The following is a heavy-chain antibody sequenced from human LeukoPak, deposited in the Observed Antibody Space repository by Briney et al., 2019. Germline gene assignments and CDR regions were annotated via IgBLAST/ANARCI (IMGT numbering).Heavy chain of an antibody. D-gene: IGHD4-11*01. CDR2: ISYDGSNK. J-gene: IGHJ5*02. Sequence: SGGSLRLSCAASGFTFGSYGMHWVRQAPGKGLEWVALISYDGSNKYYADSVKGRFTISRDNSKNTLYLQMNSLRAEDTAVYYCAKIHGAYTVTGNWFDPWGQGTLVTVSS. CDR3: AKIHGAYTVTGNWFDP. CDR1: GFTFGSYG. V-gene: IGHV3-30*18.